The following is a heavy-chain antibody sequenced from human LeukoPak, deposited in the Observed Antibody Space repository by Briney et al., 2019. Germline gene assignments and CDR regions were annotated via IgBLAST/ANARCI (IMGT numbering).Heavy chain of an antibody. CDR2: ISYDGSNK. Sequence: PGGSLRLSCAASGFTFSSYAMHWVRQAPGKGLEWVAVISYDGSNKYYADSVKGRFTISRDNSKNTLYLQMISLRAEDTAVYYCARDEGEVGSAVKVTDVKYYYYYGMDVWGQGTTVTVSS. V-gene: IGHV3-30-3*01. CDR1: GFTFSSYA. J-gene: IGHJ6*02. D-gene: IGHD2-21*02. CDR3: ARDEGEVGSAVKVTDVKYYYYYGMDV.